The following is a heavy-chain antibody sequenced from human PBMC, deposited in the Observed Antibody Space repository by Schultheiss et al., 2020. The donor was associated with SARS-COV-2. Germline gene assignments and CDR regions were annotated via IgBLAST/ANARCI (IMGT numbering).Heavy chain of an antibody. CDR3: ASDLRSFFDY. J-gene: IGHJ4*02. Sequence: GGSLRLSCAASGFTFSSYGMHWVRQAPGKGLEWVAVIWYDGSNKYYADSVKGRFTISRDNAKNTLYLQMNSLRAEDTAVYYCASDLRSFFDYWGQGTLVTVSS. V-gene: IGHV3-33*08. CDR2: IWYDGSNK. D-gene: IGHD6-13*01. CDR1: GFTFSSYG.